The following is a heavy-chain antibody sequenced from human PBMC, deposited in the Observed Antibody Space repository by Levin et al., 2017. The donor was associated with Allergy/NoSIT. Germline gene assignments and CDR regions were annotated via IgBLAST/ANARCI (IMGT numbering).Heavy chain of an antibody. Sequence: GGSLRLSCAASGFTFSDYYMSWIRKAPGKGLEGVSYISSSSSYTNYADSVKGRFTISRDNAKNSLYLQMNSLRAEDTAVYYCAREVFYDYGDSPGDAFDIWGQGTMVTVSS. V-gene: IGHV3-11*05. CDR2: ISSSSSYT. J-gene: IGHJ3*02. CDR1: GFTFSDYY. CDR3: AREVFYDYGDSPGDAFDI. D-gene: IGHD4-17*01.